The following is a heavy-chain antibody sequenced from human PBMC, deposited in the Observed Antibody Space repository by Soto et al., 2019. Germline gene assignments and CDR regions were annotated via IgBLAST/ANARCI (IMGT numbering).Heavy chain of an antibody. CDR3: AAEYGGNSA. CDR1: GGTFSSYT. V-gene: IGHV1-69*02. D-gene: IGHD4-17*01. Sequence: QVQLVQSGAEVKKPGSSVKVSCKASGGTFSSYTISWVRQAPGQGLEWMGRIIPILGIANYAQKFQGRVTITADKSASTAHMELSSLRSEDTAVYYCAAEYGGNSAWGQGTLVTVSS. CDR2: IIPILGIA. J-gene: IGHJ4*02.